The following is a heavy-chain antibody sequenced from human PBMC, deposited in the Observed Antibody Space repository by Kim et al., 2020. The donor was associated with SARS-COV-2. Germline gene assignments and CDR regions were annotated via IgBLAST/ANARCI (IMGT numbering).Heavy chain of an antibody. CDR1: GGSFSNYY. CDR2: ISHSESP. J-gene: IGHJ3*01. D-gene: IGHD4-17*01. CDR3: ARGHYGGNSPTAPYALDV. Sequence: SETLSLTCGVFGGSFSNYYWTWIQQPPGKGLEWIGEISHSESPKYNPSLKSRVTMSVDMSKNQFSLMLSSVTAADTAVYFCARGHYGGNSPTAPYALDVWGQGTLVTVSS. V-gene: IGHV4-34*01.